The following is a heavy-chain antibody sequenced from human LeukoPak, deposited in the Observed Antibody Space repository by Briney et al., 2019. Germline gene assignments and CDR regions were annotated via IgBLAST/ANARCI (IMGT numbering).Heavy chain of an antibody. D-gene: IGHD3-3*01. CDR3: ARDQYDTWSRRGDFDS. J-gene: IGHJ4*02. CDR2: ISYDGSSK. CDR1: GFTFSSYS. Sequence: GRSLRLSCAASGFTFSSYSMHWVRQAPGKGLDWVAVISYDGSSKYYADSVKDRFTISRDNSKNTLYLQINSLRTEDTAMYYCARDQYDTWSRRGDFDSWGQGTLVIVSS. V-gene: IGHV3-30-3*01.